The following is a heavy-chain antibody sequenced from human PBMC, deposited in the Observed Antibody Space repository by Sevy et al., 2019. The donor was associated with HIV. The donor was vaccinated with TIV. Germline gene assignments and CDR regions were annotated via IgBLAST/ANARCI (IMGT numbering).Heavy chain of an antibody. Sequence: ASVKVSCKASGHTFSDYYIQWVRQAPGQGLEWMGWINANSGAISYAQKIQGRVTMTSYTSISTVDMEVGRLRSDDTAVYDCATEYSYDYWGQGTLVTVSS. CDR3: ATEYSYDY. CDR1: GHTFSDYY. V-gene: IGHV1-2*02. CDR2: INANSGAI. D-gene: IGHD4-4*01. J-gene: IGHJ4*02.